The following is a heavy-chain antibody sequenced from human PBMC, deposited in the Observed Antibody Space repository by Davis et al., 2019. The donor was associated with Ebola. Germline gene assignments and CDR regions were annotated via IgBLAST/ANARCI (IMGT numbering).Heavy chain of an antibody. J-gene: IGHJ6*02. CDR3: ARDNIRMNYGMDV. V-gene: IGHV3-48*04. CDR2: ISSNGNSI. D-gene: IGHD1-14*01. CDR1: GFNFSSFG. Sequence: GESLKISCAASGFNFSSFGMSWVRQAPGKGLEWISFISSNGNSISYADSVKGRFTIYRDNAKNTLYLQMNSLRAEDTAVYYCARDNIRMNYGMDVWGQGTTVTVSS.